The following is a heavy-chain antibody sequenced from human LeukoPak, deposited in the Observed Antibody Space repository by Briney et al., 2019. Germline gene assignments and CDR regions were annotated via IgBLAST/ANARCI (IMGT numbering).Heavy chain of an antibody. D-gene: IGHD6-19*01. Sequence: PSQTLSLTCTVSGGSISSGGYYWSWIRQHPGKGLEWIGYIYYSGSTYYNPSLKSRVTISVDTSKNQFSLKLSSVTAADTAVYYCARDRDSSGWWWFDPWGQGTLVTVSS. V-gene: IGHV4-31*03. CDR3: ARDRDSSGWWWFDP. J-gene: IGHJ5*02. CDR2: IYYSGST. CDR1: GGSISSGGYY.